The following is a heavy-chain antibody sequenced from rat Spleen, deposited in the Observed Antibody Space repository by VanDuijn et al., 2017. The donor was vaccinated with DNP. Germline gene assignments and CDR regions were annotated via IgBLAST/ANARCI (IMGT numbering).Heavy chain of an antibody. CDR3: VTAYSGGFVY. CDR1: GFTFSDYN. CDR2: ISYDGSST. D-gene: IGHD1-1*01. J-gene: IGHJ3*01. Sequence: EVHLVESGGGLVQPGRSLKLSCAASGFTFSDYNMAWVRQAPKKGLEWVATISYDGSSTYYRDSVKGRFTISRDNAKSTLYLQMDSLRSEDTATYYCVTAYSGGFVYWGQGTLVSVSS. V-gene: IGHV5-7*01.